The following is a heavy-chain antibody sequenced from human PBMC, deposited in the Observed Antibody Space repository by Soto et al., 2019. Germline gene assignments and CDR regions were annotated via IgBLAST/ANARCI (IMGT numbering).Heavy chain of an antibody. Sequence: PSETLSLTCTVSGGSISSGDYYWSWIRQPPGKGLEWIVYIYYSGSTYYNPSLKSRVTISVDTSKNQFSLKLSSVTAADTAVYYCARARYNWNYRYYYYGMDVWGQGTTVTVS. V-gene: IGHV4-30-4*01. D-gene: IGHD1-7*01. CDR1: GGSISSGDYY. CDR2: IYYSGST. J-gene: IGHJ6*02. CDR3: ARARYNWNYRYYYYGMDV.